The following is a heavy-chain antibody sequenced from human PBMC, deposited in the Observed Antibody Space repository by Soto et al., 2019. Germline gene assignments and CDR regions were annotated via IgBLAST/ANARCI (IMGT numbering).Heavy chain of an antibody. CDR3: ARETPLDQEYGGNPFSDF. Sequence: XGSLRLSCAASGFTLSAYRMNWVRQTPGKGLDWVSSISTSSTYIHYADSVKGRFTISRDNAKNSLFLQMNSLTAEDTAVYYCARETPLDQEYGGNPFSDFWGQGTLVTVSS. D-gene: IGHD2-15*01. J-gene: IGHJ4*02. V-gene: IGHV3-21*01. CDR2: ISTSSTYI. CDR1: GFTLSAYR.